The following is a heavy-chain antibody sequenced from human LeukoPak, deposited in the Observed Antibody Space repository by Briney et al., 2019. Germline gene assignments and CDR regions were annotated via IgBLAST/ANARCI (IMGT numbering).Heavy chain of an antibody. D-gene: IGHD6-13*01. CDR3: AREIGYSSKIDY. CDR2: INHSGST. CDR1: GGSISSGDYY. J-gene: IGHJ4*02. V-gene: IGHV4-39*07. Sequence: PSETLSLTCTVSGGSISSGDYYWSWIRQPPGKGLEWIGEINHSGSTNYNPSLKSRVTISVDTSKNQFSLKLSSVTAADTAVYYCAREIGYSSKIDYWGQGTLVTVSS.